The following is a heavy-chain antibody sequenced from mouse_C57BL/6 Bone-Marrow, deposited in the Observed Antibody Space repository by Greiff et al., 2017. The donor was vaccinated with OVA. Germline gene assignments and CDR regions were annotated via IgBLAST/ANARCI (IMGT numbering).Heavy chain of an antibody. CDR2: IYPGDGAT. CDR3: ARGFPPPY. V-gene: IGHV1-82*01. J-gene: IGHJ3*01. CDR1: GYAFSSSW. Sequence: VQVVESGPELVKPGASVKISCKASGYAFSSSWMNWVKQRPGKGLEWIGRIYPGDGATNYNGKFQGKAPLTAAKSSSTAYMQLSSLTSEDSAVYCCARGFPPPYWGQGTLVTVSA.